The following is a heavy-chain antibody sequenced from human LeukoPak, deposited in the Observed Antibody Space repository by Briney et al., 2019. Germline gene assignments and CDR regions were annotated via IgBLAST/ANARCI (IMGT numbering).Heavy chain of an antibody. J-gene: IGHJ6*04. D-gene: IGHD3-10*01. CDR2: IYPGDSDT. CDR1: GYTFTSNW. CDR3: AKQRLQGVSYMDV. Sequence: GESLKISCKGSGYTFTSNWIGWVRQMPGKGLEWMGIIYPGDSDTRYSPSSQGQVTISADKSINTAYLQWSSLKASDTAMYYRAKQRLQGVSYMDVRGKGTTVTVSS. V-gene: IGHV5-51*01.